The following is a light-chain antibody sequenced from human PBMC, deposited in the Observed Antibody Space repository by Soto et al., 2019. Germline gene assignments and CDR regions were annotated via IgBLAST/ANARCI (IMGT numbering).Light chain of an antibody. CDR1: QGIGND. Sequence: AIQMTQSPSSLSASVGSRVTITCRASQGIGNDLGWYQQKPGKAPKLLIYAASTLQSGVPSRFRGSGSGTDFTLTISTLQAEDFATYYCLQDFNYPRTFGQGTKVEIK. CDR2: AAS. J-gene: IGKJ1*01. CDR3: LQDFNYPRT. V-gene: IGKV1-6*01.